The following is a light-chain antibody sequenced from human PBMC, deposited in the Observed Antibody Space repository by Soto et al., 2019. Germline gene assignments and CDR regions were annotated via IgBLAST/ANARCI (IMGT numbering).Light chain of an antibody. CDR1: SSDVGGYNY. V-gene: IGLV2-8*01. CDR3: SSYAGSNNYVV. CDR2: EVS. J-gene: IGLJ2*01. Sequence: QSALTQPPSASGSPGQSVTISCTGTSSDVGGYNYVSWYQQHPGKAPKLMIYEVSKRPSGVPDRFSXSKSGXTASXTVSGLQAEDEADYYCSSYAGSNNYVVFGGGTKLTVL.